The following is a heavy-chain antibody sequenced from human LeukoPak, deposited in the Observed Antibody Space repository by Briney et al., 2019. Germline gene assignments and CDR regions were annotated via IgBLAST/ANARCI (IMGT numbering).Heavy chain of an antibody. CDR3: ARQSGPYSSRWFDY. J-gene: IGHJ4*02. Sequence: SETLSLTCTVSGDSISSNAYYWGWIRQPPGKGLEWIGSLSYGRSTFYSPSLKSGVSMSVDTSNNQFSLKLSSVTAADTAAYYCARQSGPYSSRWFDYWGQGTLVTVSS. V-gene: IGHV4-39*01. CDR2: LSYGRST. CDR1: GDSISSNAYY. D-gene: IGHD6-13*01.